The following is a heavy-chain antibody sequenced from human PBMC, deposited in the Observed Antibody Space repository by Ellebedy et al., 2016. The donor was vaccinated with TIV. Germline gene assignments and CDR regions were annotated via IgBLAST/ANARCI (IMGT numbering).Heavy chain of an antibody. J-gene: IGHJ6*02. CDR3: ARAPYYYGSGSYYEYYYYYYGMDV. V-gene: IGHV3-30-3*01. Sequence: GESLKISCAASGFTFSSYAMHWVRQAPGKGLEWVAVISYDGSNKYYADSVKGRFTISRDNAKNTLYLQMNSLRAEDTAVYYCARAPYYYGSGSYYEYYYYYYGMDVWGQGTTVTVSS. CDR1: GFTFSSYA. D-gene: IGHD3-10*01. CDR2: ISYDGSNK.